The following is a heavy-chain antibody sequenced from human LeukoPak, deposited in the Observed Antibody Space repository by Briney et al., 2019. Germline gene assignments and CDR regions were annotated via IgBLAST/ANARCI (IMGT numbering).Heavy chain of an antibody. V-gene: IGHV3-23*01. J-gene: IGHJ4*02. CDR1: GFTFSSYA. Sequence: GGSLRLSCAASGFTFSSYAMSWVRQAPGKGLEWVSAVSGSASSTYDADSVKGRFTISRDNSRNTVYLEMNSLRAEDTAVYYCASGSGYSGFGYWGQGTLVTVSS. D-gene: IGHD1-26*01. CDR3: ASGSGYSGFGY. CDR2: VSGSASST.